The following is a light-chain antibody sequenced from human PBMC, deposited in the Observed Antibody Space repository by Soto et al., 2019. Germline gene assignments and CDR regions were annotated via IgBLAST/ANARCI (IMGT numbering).Light chain of an antibody. CDR3: SSYTSSSTLYV. Sequence: QSALTQPASVSGSPGQSIPISCTGTSSDVGGYNYVSWYQQHPGKAPKLMIYDVSNRPSGVSNRFSGSKSGNTASLTISGLKAEDEADYYCSSYTSSSTLYVFVTGTKLTVL. V-gene: IGLV2-14*01. CDR1: SSDVGGYNY. J-gene: IGLJ1*01. CDR2: DVS.